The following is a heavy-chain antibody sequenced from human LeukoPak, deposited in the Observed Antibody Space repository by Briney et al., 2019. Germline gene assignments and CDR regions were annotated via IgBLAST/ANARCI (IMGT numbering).Heavy chain of an antibody. Sequence: PGRSLRLSCAASGFTFDDYAMHWVRQAPGKGLEWVSGISWNSGSIGYADSVKGRFTISRDNAKNSLYLQMNSLRAEDTAVYYCARFGLYLAGGLDYWGQGTLVTVSS. J-gene: IGHJ4*02. CDR1: GFTFDDYA. V-gene: IGHV3-9*01. CDR2: ISWNSGSI. CDR3: ARFGLYLAGGLDY. D-gene: IGHD3/OR15-3a*01.